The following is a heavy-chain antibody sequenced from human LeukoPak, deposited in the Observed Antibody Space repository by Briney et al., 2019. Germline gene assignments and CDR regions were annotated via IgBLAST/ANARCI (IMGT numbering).Heavy chain of an antibody. CDR1: GYTFTSYD. CDR3: ARGGIRPVAAAANDY. CDR2: MNPNSGNT. V-gene: IGHV1-8*01. D-gene: IGHD6-13*01. Sequence: ASVKVSCKASGYTFTSYDINWVRQAPGQGLEWMGWMNPNSGNTGYAQKFQGRVTMTRNTSISTAYMELSSLGSEDTAVYYCARGGIRPVAAAANDYWGQGTLVTVSS. J-gene: IGHJ4*02.